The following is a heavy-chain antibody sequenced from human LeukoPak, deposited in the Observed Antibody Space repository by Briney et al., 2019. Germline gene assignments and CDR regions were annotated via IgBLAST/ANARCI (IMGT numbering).Heavy chain of an antibody. Sequence: PSETLSLTCTVSGGSISSGSYYWSWIRQPAGKGLEWIGRIYTSGSTNYNPSLKSRVTISVDTSKNQFSLKLSSVTAADTAVYYCARGNVLLWFGELFDYWGQGTLVTVSS. CDR1: GGSISSGSYY. CDR3: ARGNVLLWFGELFDY. V-gene: IGHV4-61*02. J-gene: IGHJ4*02. CDR2: IYTSGST. D-gene: IGHD3-10*01.